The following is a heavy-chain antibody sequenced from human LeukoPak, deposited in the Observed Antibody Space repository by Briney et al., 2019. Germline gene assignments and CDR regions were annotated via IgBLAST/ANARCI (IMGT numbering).Heavy chain of an antibody. CDR3: AGGRGWWVDY. J-gene: IGHJ4*02. Sequence: PGGSLRLSCAASGFTFSSYWMNWVRQAPGKGLEWVANIKQDGTEKLYVDSVRGRFTISRDNAKNSLYLQMNSLRAEDTAVYFCAGGRGWWVDYWGQGTRVTVSS. CDR1: GFTFSSYW. CDR2: IKQDGTEK. D-gene: IGHD2-15*01. V-gene: IGHV3-7*01.